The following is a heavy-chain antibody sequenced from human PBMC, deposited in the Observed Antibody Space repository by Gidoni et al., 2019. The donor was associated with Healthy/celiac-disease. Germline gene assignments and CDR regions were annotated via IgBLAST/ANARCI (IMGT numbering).Heavy chain of an antibody. Sequence: QVQLVQSGAEVKKPGASVKVSCKASGYTFTSDGISWVRQAPGQGLEWMGWISAYNGNTNYAQKLQGRVTMTTDTSTSTAYMELRSLRSDDTAVYYCARVLYRGTKWELLGLGWFDPWGQGTLVTVSS. V-gene: IGHV1-18*01. CDR3: ARVLYRGTKWELLGLGWFDP. D-gene: IGHD1-26*01. CDR1: GYTFTSDG. CDR2: ISAYNGNT. J-gene: IGHJ5*02.